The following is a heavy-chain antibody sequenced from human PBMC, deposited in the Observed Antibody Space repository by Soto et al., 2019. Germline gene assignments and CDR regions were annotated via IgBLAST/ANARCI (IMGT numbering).Heavy chain of an antibody. D-gene: IGHD6-6*01. Sequence: WGSIRLSCAASGFTVSIYAMSWVRQEPGKGLEWVSTINSGGGSTYHADSVKGRFTISRDNSKKTLYLQMNSLRAEDTAVYYCAKDSASWQLHYFDYWGQGTLVTVSS. V-gene: IGHV3-23*01. CDR1: GFTVSIYA. CDR2: INSGGGST. CDR3: AKDSASWQLHYFDY. J-gene: IGHJ4*02.